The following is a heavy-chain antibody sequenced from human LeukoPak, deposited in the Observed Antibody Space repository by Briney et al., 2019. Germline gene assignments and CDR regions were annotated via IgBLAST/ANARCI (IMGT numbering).Heavy chain of an antibody. CDR2: INWNGGST. Sequence: RPGGSLRLSCAASGFTFDDYGMNWVRQAPGKGLEWVSGINWNGGSTGYADSVKGRFTISRDNAENSLYLQMNSLRAEDTAFYYCATSSSWANDAFDIWGQGTMVTVSS. CDR3: ATSSSWANDAFDI. V-gene: IGHV3-20*04. CDR1: GFTFDDYG. D-gene: IGHD6-13*01. J-gene: IGHJ3*02.